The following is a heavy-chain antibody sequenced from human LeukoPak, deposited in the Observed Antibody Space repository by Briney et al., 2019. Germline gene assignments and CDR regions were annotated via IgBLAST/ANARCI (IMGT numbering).Heavy chain of an antibody. CDR3: ARDQRIVGATNPDY. CDR2: ISSSSSTI. Sequence: PGGSLRLSCAASGFTFSSYSMNWVRQAPGKGLEWVSYISSSSSTIYYADSVKGRFTISRDNAKNSLYLQMNSLRAEDTAVYYCARDQRIVGATNPDYWGQGTLVTVSS. CDR1: GFTFSSYS. J-gene: IGHJ4*02. D-gene: IGHD1-26*01. V-gene: IGHV3-48*01.